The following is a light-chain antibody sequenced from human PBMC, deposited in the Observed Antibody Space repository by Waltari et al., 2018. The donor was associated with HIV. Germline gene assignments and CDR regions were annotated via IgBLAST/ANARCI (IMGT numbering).Light chain of an antibody. J-gene: IGLJ3*02. CDR2: LTSDGRH. CDR3: QTWRTGLQV. V-gene: IGLV4-69*02. Sequence: QVVLTQPPSASASLGASVRLTCTLSSGHNNYVIAWQPQQPEKGPRFLMKLTSDGRHSKGDGVPDRFSGSSSGAERYLIISSLQSEDAADYFCQTWRTGLQVFGGGTRLTVL. CDR1: SGHNNYV.